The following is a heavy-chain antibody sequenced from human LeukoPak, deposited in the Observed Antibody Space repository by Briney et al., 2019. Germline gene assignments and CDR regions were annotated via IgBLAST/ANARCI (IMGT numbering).Heavy chain of an antibody. CDR2: ISSSGSTI. J-gene: IGHJ4*02. V-gene: IGHV3-11*04. Sequence: KAGGSLRLSCAASGFTFSDYYMSWVRQAPGKGREWVSYISSSGSTIYYADSVKGRFTISRDNAKNSLYLQMNSLRAEDTAVYYCARDRESSSSWLLDYWGQGTLVTVSS. CDR3: ARDRESSSSWLLDY. CDR1: GFTFSDYY. D-gene: IGHD6-13*01.